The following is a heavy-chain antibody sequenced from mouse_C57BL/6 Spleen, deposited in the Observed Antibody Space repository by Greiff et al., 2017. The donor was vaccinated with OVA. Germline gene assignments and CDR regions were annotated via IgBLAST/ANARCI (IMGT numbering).Heavy chain of an antibody. CDR3: ARGDGYHYYAMDY. V-gene: IGHV1-53*01. CDR2: INPSNGGT. Sequence: VQLQQPGTELVKPGASVKLSCKASGYTFTSYWMHWVKQRPGQGLEWIGNINPSNGGTNYNEKFKSKATLTVDKSSSTAYMQLSSLTSEDSAVYYCARGDGYHYYAMDYWGQGTSVTVSS. D-gene: IGHD2-3*01. CDR1: GYTFTSYW. J-gene: IGHJ4*01.